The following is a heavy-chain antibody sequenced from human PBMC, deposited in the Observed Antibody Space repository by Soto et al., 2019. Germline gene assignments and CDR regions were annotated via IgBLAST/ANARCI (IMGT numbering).Heavy chain of an antibody. D-gene: IGHD6-19*01. V-gene: IGHV3-9*01. Sequence: SLRLSCAASGFTFDDYAMHWVRQAPGKGLEWVSGISWNSGSIGYADSVKGRFTISRDNAKNSLYLQMNSLRAEDTALYYCAKVGGYSSGWYSQYAFDIWGQGTMVT. CDR1: GFTFDDYA. CDR3: AKVGGYSSGWYSQYAFDI. J-gene: IGHJ3*02. CDR2: ISWNSGSI.